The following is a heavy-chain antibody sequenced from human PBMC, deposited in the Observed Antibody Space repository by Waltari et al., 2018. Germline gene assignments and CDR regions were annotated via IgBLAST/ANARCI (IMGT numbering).Heavy chain of an antibody. J-gene: IGHJ4*02. CDR1: GFTFSSYA. Sequence: QVQLVESGGGVVQPGRSLRLSCAASGFTFSSYAMHWVRQAPGKGLEWVAVISYDGSNKYYADSVKGRFTISRDNSKNTLYLQMNSLRAEDTAVYYCARQGSGSHPAFDYWGQGTLVTVSS. CDR2: ISYDGSNK. D-gene: IGHD1-26*01. V-gene: IGHV3-30-3*01. CDR3: ARQGSGSHPAFDY.